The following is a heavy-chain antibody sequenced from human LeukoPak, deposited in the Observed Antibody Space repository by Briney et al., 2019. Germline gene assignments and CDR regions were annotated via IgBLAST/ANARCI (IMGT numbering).Heavy chain of an antibody. Sequence: GGSLRLSCTATGFTFGDYAMSWVRQAPGKGLEWVGFIRSKAYGGTTEYAASVKGRFTISRDDSKSIAYRQMNSLKTEDTAVYYCTRETSDYGDYGAASVQNLDYWGQGTLVTVSS. CDR3: TRETSDYGDYGAASVQNLDY. J-gene: IGHJ4*02. V-gene: IGHV3-49*04. CDR2: IRSKAYGGTT. CDR1: GFTFGDYA. D-gene: IGHD4-17*01.